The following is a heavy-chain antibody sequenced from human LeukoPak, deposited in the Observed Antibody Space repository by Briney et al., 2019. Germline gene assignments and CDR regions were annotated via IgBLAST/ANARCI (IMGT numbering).Heavy chain of an antibody. J-gene: IGHJ3*02. CDR1: GFTVSSKY. CDR3: ARDAFHCSGGSCYSGDAFDI. V-gene: IGHV3-53*01. CDR2: IYSGGST. Sequence: GGSLRLSCAASGFTVSSKYMSWVRQAPGKGLEWVSVIYSGGSTYYADSVKGRFTISRDNSKNTLYLQMNSLRAEDTAVYYCARDAFHCSGGSCYSGDAFDIWGQGTMVTVSS. D-gene: IGHD2-15*01.